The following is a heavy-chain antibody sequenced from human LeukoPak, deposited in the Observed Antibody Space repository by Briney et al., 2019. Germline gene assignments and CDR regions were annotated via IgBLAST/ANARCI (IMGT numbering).Heavy chain of an antibody. Sequence: SETLSLTCTVSGGSISSSSYYWGWIRQPPGKGLEWIGSIYYSGSTYYNPSLKSRVTISVDTSKNQLSLKLSSVTAADTAVYYCARHLFDSSGYYLGNYYYYYYMDVWGKGTTVTVSS. D-gene: IGHD3-22*01. J-gene: IGHJ6*03. V-gene: IGHV4-39*01. CDR1: GGSISSSSYY. CDR2: IYYSGST. CDR3: ARHLFDSSGYYLGNYYYYYYMDV.